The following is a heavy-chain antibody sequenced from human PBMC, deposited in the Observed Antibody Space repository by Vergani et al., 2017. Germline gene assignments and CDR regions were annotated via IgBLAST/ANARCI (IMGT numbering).Heavy chain of an antibody. D-gene: IGHD5/OR15-5a*01. CDR3: AKRPHLYRGHFDY. CDR1: GFTLGDYA. J-gene: IGHJ4*02. CDR2: IWSKPYGGTT. Sequence: EVHLVESGGGLVQPGRSLRLSCSGSGFTLGDYAMTWVRQAPGKGLEWVAFIWSKPYGGTTEYAASVKGRFTISRDDSKSIAYLQMNSLRAEDTAVYYCAKRPHLYRGHFDYWGQGTLVTVSS. V-gene: IGHV3-49*04.